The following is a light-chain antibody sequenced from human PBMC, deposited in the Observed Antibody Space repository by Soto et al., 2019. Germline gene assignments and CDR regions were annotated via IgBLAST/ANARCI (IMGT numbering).Light chain of an antibody. CDR3: SSYRSSTTFV. CDR2: EVR. V-gene: IGLV2-14*01. CDR1: SSDVGAYDY. J-gene: IGLJ1*01. Sequence: QSVLTQPASVSGSPGQSITLSCTGTSSDVGAYDYVSWYQQYPGRAPKVIIFEVRKRPSGVSTRFSGSKSGDTASLTISGLQAEDEADYYCSSYRSSTTFVFGTGTKLTVL.